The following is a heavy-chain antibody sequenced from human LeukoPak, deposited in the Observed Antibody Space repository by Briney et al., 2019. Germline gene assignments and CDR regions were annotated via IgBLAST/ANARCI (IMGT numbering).Heavy chain of an antibody. J-gene: IGHJ5*02. CDR3: ARVEDCSSGSCSFWGFDP. CDR2: MYYSGSA. CDR1: GGSITDYY. D-gene: IGHD2-15*01. V-gene: IGHV4-59*08. Sequence: PAETLSLTCTVSGGSITDYYWSWIRHSSGKGLEWIGYMYYSGSAYYSPSLKTRVTISVDTSKNQFSLKLTSVTAADTAVYYCARVEDCSSGSCSFWGFDPWGHGTLVTVSS.